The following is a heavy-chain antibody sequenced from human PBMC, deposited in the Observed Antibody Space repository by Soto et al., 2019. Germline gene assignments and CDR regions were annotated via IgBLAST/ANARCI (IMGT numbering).Heavy chain of an antibody. V-gene: IGHV4-34*01. CDR1: GGSFSGYY. J-gene: IGHJ4*02. CDR2: INHSGST. D-gene: IGHD2-15*01. CDR3: ARAGPRYCGGGSCYSGRDS. Sequence: QVQLQQWGAGLLKPSETLSLTCAVYGGSFSGYYWSWIRQPPGKGLEWIGEINHSGSTNYNPSLRRLVNLSVDTSKHQFSLERSSVTAADTAVSSCARAGPRYCGGGSCYSGRDSWGQGTLVTVSS.